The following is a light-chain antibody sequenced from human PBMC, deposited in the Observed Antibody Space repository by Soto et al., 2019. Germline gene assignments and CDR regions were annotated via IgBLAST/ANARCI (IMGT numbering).Light chain of an antibody. CDR1: QSISLW. CDR2: KTS. CDR3: QHDYYYSLT. J-gene: IGKJ1*01. V-gene: IGKV1-5*03. Sequence: DIHMTQSPSTLSASVGDRVTITCRASQSISLWVAWYQQKPGRAPKLMIYKTSILETGVPSRFSGSGPGTEFPLTVSSLQPDDGATYYCQHDYYYSLTFGQGKKV.